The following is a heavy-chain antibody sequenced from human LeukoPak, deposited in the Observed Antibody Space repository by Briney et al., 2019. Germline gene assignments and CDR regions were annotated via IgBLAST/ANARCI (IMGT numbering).Heavy chain of an antibody. CDR3: ARGSASPAAIPFDF. CDR1: GGSISSYF. J-gene: IGHJ3*01. Sequence: PSETLSLTCTVSGGSISSYFWSWIRQPAGKGLEWIGRIYSSGNTNYNPSLKSRVTMSVDTSKNQFSLKLSSVTAADTAVYSCARGSASPAAIPFDFWGQGTMVTVSS. CDR2: IYSSGNT. D-gene: IGHD2-2*02. V-gene: IGHV4-4*07.